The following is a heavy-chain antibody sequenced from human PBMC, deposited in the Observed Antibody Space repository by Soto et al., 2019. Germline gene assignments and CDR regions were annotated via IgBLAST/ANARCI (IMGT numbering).Heavy chain of an antibody. CDR1: GGSTSSYY. Sequence: SETLSLTCTVSGGSTSSYYWSWIRQPPGKGLEWIGYIYYSGSTNYNPSLKSRVTISVDTSKNQFSLKLSSVTAADTAVYYCARGRGIRGYSSSWYGSEGEQYYFDYWGQGTLVTVSS. J-gene: IGHJ4*02. D-gene: IGHD6-13*01. CDR2: IYYSGST. V-gene: IGHV4-59*01. CDR3: ARGRGIRGYSSSWYGSEGEQYYFDY.